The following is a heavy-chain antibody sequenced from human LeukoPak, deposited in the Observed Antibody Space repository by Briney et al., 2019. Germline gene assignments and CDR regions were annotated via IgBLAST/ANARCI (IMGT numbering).Heavy chain of an antibody. CDR2: MYHNGST. D-gene: IGHD3-10*01. J-gene: IGHJ6*03. Sequence: SETLSLTCTVSGGSISSISYYWGWIRQPPGKGLEWIGSMYHNGSTYYNPSLRSRVTISVDTSKNQFSLKLTSVTAADTAVYYCASKIPRSGSYYRSYYYMDVWGKGTTVTVSS. V-gene: IGHV4-39*01. CDR3: ASKIPRSGSYYRSYYYMDV. CDR1: GGSISSISYY.